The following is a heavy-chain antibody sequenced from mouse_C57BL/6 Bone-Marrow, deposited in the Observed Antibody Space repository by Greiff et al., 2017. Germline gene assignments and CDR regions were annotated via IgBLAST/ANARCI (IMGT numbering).Heavy chain of an antibody. Sequence: QVQLQPPGAELVKPGASVKLSCKASGYTFTSYWMHWVKQRPGQGLEWIGMIHPNSGSTNYNEKFKSKATLTVDKSSSTAYMQLSSLTSEDSAVYYCAREFITTVSYWGQGTLVTVSA. J-gene: IGHJ3*01. CDR3: AREFITTVSY. D-gene: IGHD1-1*01. CDR2: IHPNSGST. CDR1: GYTFTSYW. V-gene: IGHV1-64*01.